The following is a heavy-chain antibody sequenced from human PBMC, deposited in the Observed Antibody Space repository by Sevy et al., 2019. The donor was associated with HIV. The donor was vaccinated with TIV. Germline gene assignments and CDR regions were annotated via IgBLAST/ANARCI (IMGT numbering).Heavy chain of an antibody. CDR3: ARDRVMITFGGVIVGGQGNYYGMDV. Sequence: SETLSLTCTVSGGSISSGGYYWSWIRQHPGKGLEWIGYIYYSGSTYYNPSLKSRVTISVDTSKNQFSLKLSSVTAADTAGYYCARDRVMITFGGVIVGGQGNYYGMDVWGQGTTVTVSS. CDR1: GGSISSGGYY. V-gene: IGHV4-31*03. CDR2: IYYSGST. J-gene: IGHJ6*02. D-gene: IGHD3-16*02.